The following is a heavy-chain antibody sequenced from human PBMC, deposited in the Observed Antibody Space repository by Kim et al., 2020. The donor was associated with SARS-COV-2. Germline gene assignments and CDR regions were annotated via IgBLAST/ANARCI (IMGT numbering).Heavy chain of an antibody. D-gene: IGHD3-22*01. J-gene: IGHJ3*02. CDR1: GFTFSSYS. V-gene: IGHV3-21*01. CDR2: ISSSSSYI. CDR3: ARISPLGYYYDSSGAFDI. Sequence: GGSLRLSCAASGFTFSSYSMNWVRQAPGKGLEWVSSISSSSSYIYYADSVKGRFTISRDNAKNSLYLQMNSLRAEDTAVYYCARISPLGYYYDSSGAFDIWGQGTMVTVSS.